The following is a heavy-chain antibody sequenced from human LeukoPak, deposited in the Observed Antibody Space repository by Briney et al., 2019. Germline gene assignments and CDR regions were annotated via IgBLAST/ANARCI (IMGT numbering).Heavy chain of an antibody. V-gene: IGHV3-30*18. Sequence: HTGGSLRLSCAASGFTFSSYWMSWVRQAPGKGLEWVAVISSDGSNKYYGDSVKGRFTISRDNSKNTLYLQMNSLRAEDTAVYYCAYETRDYGDAQGYWGQGTLVTVSS. CDR3: AYETRDYGDAQGY. CDR1: GFTFSSYW. J-gene: IGHJ4*02. CDR2: ISSDGSNK. D-gene: IGHD4-17*01.